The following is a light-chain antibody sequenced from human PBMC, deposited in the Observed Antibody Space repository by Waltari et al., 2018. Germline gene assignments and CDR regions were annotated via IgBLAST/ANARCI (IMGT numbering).Light chain of an antibody. CDR2: DTS. CDR3: QQVNTYPLYT. V-gene: IGKV1-13*02. Sequence: AIQLTQSPSFLSASVGDRVTINCRASQGISSGLAWYQQKPGNPPQLLIYDTSSLKSGVPSRLIGSGSGTDFTLTIDSLQPEDFATYYCQQVNTYPLYTFGQGTKL. CDR1: QGISSG. J-gene: IGKJ2*01.